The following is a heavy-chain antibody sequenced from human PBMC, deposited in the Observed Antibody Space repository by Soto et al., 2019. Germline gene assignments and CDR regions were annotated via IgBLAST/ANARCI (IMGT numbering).Heavy chain of an antibody. V-gene: IGHV3-48*02. CDR1: GFTFSSYS. CDR3: ARELRFLAWLVRYYGMDV. D-gene: IGHD3-3*01. Sequence: GGSLRLSCAASGFTFSSYSMNWVRQAPGKGLEWVSYISSSSSTIYYADSVKGRFTISRDNAKNSLYLQMNSLRDEGTAVYYCARELRFLAWLVRYYGMDVWGQGTTVTVYS. J-gene: IGHJ6*02. CDR2: ISSSSSTI.